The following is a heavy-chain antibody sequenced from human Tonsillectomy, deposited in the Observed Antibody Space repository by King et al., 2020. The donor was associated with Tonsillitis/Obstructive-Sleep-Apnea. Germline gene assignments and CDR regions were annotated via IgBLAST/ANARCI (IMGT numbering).Heavy chain of an antibody. V-gene: IGHV1-2*02. D-gene: IGHD5-24*01. CDR3: ARVGGYNYGY. Sequence: QLVQSGAEVKKPGASVKVSCKASGYTFTGYYMHWVRQAPGQGLEWMGWINPHSGGTNYAQKFQGRVTMTRDTSISTAYMELCTLRSDDTAVYYWARVGGYNYGYGGEGTVVTVPS. CDR1: GYTFTGYY. J-gene: IGHJ4*02. CDR2: INPHSGGT.